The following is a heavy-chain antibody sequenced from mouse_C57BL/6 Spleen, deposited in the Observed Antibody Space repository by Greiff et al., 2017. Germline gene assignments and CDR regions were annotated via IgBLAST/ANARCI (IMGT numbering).Heavy chain of an antibody. CDR2: IDPSDSYT. D-gene: IGHD2-5*01. Sequence: QVQLQQPGAELVMPGASVKLSCKASGYTFTSYWMHWVKQRPGQGLEWIGEIDPSDSYTNYNQKFKGKSTLTVDKSSSTAYMQLSRLTSEDSAVYYCARGDSNYKRKYAMDYWGQGTSVTVSS. CDR1: GYTFTSYW. V-gene: IGHV1-69*01. CDR3: ARGDSNYKRKYAMDY. J-gene: IGHJ4*01.